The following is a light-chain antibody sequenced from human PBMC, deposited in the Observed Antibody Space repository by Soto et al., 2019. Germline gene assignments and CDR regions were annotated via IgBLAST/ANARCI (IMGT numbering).Light chain of an antibody. CDR1: QSVSSSY. Sequence: EIVLTQSPGTLSLSPGERATLSCRASQSVSSSYLAWYQQKPGQAPRLLIYGASSRATGIPDRFSGSGSGTDFTLTISRLEPEDFAVYYCQQYGSSPITFGQGNDWRI. V-gene: IGKV3-20*01. CDR2: GAS. CDR3: QQYGSSPIT. J-gene: IGKJ5*01.